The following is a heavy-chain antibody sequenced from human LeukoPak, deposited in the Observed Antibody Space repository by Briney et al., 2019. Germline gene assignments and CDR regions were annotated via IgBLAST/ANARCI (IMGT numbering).Heavy chain of an antibody. D-gene: IGHD6-25*01. CDR2: IYHSGST. CDR3: ARASGWYFGT. Sequence: GSLRLSCAASGFTFSGSAMHWVRQPPGKGLEWIGEIYHSGSTNYNPSLKSRVTISVDKSKNQFSLKLSSVTAADTAVYYCARASGWYFGTWGQGTLVTVSS. J-gene: IGHJ4*02. CDR1: GFTFSGSA. V-gene: IGHV4-4*02.